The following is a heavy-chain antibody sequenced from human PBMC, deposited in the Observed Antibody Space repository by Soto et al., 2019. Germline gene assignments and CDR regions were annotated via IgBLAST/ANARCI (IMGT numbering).Heavy chain of an antibody. CDR2: IYHSGST. D-gene: IGHD3-16*02. V-gene: IGHV4-38-2*01. Sequence: SETLSLTCAVSGYSISSGDYWGWIRQPPGKGLEWIGSIYHSGSTYYNPSLKSRVTISVDTSKNQFSLKLSSVTAADTAVYYCARAYYDYVWGSYRLNWFDPWGQGTLVTVSS. CDR3: ARAYYDYVWGSYRLNWFDP. J-gene: IGHJ5*02. CDR1: GYSISSGDY.